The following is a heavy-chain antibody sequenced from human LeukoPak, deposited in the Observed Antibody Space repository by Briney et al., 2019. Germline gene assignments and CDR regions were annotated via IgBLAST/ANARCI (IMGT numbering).Heavy chain of an antibody. V-gene: IGHV1-69*13. CDR2: IIPIFGTA. Sequence: ASVKVSCKASGGTFISYAISWVRQAPGQGLEWMGGIIPIFGTASYAQKFQGRVTITADESTSTAYMELSSLRSEDTAVYYCARASGGYCSSTSCYDYWGQGTLVTVSS. CDR1: GGTFISYA. CDR3: ARASGGYCSSTSCYDY. J-gene: IGHJ4*02. D-gene: IGHD2-2*01.